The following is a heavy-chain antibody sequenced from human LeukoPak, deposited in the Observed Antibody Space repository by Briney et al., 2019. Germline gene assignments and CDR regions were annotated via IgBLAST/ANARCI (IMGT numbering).Heavy chain of an antibody. CDR2: IYQSGST. CDR1: GGSISSRNW. Sequence: PSGTLSLTCAVSGGSISSRNWWSWVRQPPGKGLQWIGEIYQSGSTNYNPSLKSRVTISVDKSKNQFSLKLSSVTAADTAVYYCARHPIAMVRGVIISSWFDPWGQGTLVTVSS. V-gene: IGHV4-4*02. CDR3: ARHPIAMVRGVIISSWFDP. J-gene: IGHJ5*02. D-gene: IGHD3-10*01.